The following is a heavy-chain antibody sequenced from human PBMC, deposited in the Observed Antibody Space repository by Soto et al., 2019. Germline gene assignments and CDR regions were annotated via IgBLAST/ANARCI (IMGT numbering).Heavy chain of an antibody. J-gene: IGHJ3*02. D-gene: IGHD2-2*01. CDR2: ISSSRSYI. Sequence: GGSLTLSCAASGFIFSSYSMNWVRQAPGKGLEWVSSISSSRSYIYYADSVKGRFTISRDNAKNSLYLQRNSLRAEDTAVYYCERVGGGYHLLHAFDIWGQGTMVTV. V-gene: IGHV3-21*01. CDR1: GFIFSSYS. CDR3: ERVGGGYHLLHAFDI.